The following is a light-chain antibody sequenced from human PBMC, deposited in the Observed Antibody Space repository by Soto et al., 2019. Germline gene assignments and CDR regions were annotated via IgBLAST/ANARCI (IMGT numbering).Light chain of an antibody. CDR2: EVS. Sequence: QSALTQPASVSGSLGQSISISCTGTSRDVGGYNYVSWYQQHPGKAPKLMIYEVSNRPSGVSNRISGSKSGNTASLTISGLQADDEADYYCTSYTTSSIVAFGGGTKLTVL. V-gene: IGLV2-14*01. CDR3: TSYTTSSIVA. CDR1: SRDVGGYNY. J-gene: IGLJ2*01.